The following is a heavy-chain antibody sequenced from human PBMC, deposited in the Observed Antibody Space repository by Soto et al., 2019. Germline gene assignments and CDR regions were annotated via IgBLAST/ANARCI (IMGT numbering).Heavy chain of an antibody. CDR1: GFTFSSYG. J-gene: IGHJ4*02. CDR3: AKDSLLAAGGIDY. D-gene: IGHD6-13*01. CDR2: ISYDGSNK. Sequence: GGSLRLSCAASGFTFSSYGMHWVRQAPGKGLEWVAVISYDGSNKYYADSVKGRFTISRDNSKNTLYLQMNSLRAEDTAVYYCAKDSLLAAGGIDYWGQGTLVTVSS. V-gene: IGHV3-30*18.